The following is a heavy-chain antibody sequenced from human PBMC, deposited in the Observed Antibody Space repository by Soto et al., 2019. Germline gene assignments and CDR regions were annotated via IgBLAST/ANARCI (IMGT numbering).Heavy chain of an antibody. CDR1: GYPFTSYD. CDR3: ARDLRYSSSWYQEWFDP. D-gene: IGHD6-13*01. J-gene: IGHJ5*02. V-gene: IGHV1-8*01. Sequence: XSVKVSYNASGYPFTSYDINWGRQATGQGLEWMGWMNPNSGNTGYAQKFQGRVTMTRNTSISTAYMELSSLRSEDTAVYYCARDLRYSSSWYQEWFDPWGQGTLVTVSS. CDR2: MNPNSGNT.